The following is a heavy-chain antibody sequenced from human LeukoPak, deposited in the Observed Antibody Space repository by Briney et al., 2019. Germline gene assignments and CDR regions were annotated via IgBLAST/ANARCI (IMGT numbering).Heavy chain of an antibody. CDR1: GFTFSGSA. D-gene: IGHD3-9*01. V-gene: IGHV3-73*01. CDR3: TRLAGDEYFDISRGPD. Sequence: GGSLKLSCAASGFTFSGSAMHWVRQASGQGLEWVGRIRSKANSYATAYAASVKGRFTISRDDSKNTAFLQMNSLKSEDTAVYYCTRLAGDEYFDISRGPDWGQGTLVTVSS. J-gene: IGHJ4*02. CDR2: IRSKANSYAT.